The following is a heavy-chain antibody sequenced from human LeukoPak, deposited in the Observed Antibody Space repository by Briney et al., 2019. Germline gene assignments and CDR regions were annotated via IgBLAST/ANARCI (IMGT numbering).Heavy chain of an antibody. D-gene: IGHD3-3*01. V-gene: IGHV3-33*06. CDR2: IWYDGSNK. J-gene: IGHJ4*02. CDR1: GFTFSSYG. CDR3: AKDLGITIFGVVITGIDY. Sequence: GGSLRLSCAASGFTFSSYGMHWVRQAPGKGLEWVAIIWYDGSNKYYADSVRGRFTISRDNSKNTLYLQMNSLRAEDTAVYYCAKDLGITIFGVVITGIDYWGQGTLVTVSS.